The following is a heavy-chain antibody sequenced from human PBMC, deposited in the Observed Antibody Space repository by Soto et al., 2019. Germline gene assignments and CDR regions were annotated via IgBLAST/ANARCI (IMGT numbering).Heavy chain of an antibody. J-gene: IGHJ6*03. CDR2: IWYDGSNK. D-gene: IGHD3-16*02. CDR1: GFTFSSYG. Sequence: PGGSLRLSCAASGFTFSSYGMHWVRQAPGKGLEWVAVIWYDGSNKYYADSVKGRFTISRDNSKNTLYLQMNSLRAEDTAVYYCARDGDTFGGVIVNGTRRAYYYYYMDVWGKGTTVTVSS. V-gene: IGHV3-33*01. CDR3: ARDGDTFGGVIVNGTRRAYYYYYMDV.